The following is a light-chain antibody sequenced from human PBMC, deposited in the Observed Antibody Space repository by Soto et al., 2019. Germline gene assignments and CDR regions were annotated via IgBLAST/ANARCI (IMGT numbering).Light chain of an antibody. J-gene: IGKJ3*01. V-gene: IGKV1-12*01. CDR3: QQVADFPLT. CDR2: GAT. Sequence: IQMTQSPSTVSASVGDRVTITCRASQDVRNWIAWYQQRPGKAPKYLIHGATTLESGVPSRFSGSGSGTDFTLTISNVQPEDFAAYYCQQVADFPLTFGPETKVNIK. CDR1: QDVRNW.